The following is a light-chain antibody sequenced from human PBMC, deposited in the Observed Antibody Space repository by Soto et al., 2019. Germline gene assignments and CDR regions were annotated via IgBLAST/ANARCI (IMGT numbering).Light chain of an antibody. CDR3: QQRSNWPPYT. CDR1: QSVSSY. J-gene: IGKJ2*01. Sequence: EIVLTQSPATLSSSPGERATLSCRASQSVSSYLAWYQQKPGQAPRLLIYDASNRATGIPARFSGSGSGTDFTLTISSREPEDFAVYYCQQRSNWPPYTFGQGTKLEIK. CDR2: DAS. V-gene: IGKV3-11*01.